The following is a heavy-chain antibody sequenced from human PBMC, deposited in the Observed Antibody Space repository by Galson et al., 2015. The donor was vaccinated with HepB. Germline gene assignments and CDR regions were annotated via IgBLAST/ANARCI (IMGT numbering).Heavy chain of an antibody. J-gene: IGHJ4*02. CDR1: GYTFTSYY. CDR2: INPSGGST. V-gene: IGHV1-46*01. CDR3: ARSPGSERFLEWLSPPADY. D-gene: IGHD3-3*01. Sequence: SVKVSCKASGYTFTSYYMHWVRQAPGQGLEWMGIINPSGGSTSYAQKFQGRVTMTRDPSTSTVYMELSSLRSEDTAVYYCARSPGSERFLEWLSPPADYWGQGTLVTVSS.